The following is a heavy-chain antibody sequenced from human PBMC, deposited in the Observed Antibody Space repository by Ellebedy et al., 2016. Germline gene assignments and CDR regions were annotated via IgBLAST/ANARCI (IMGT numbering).Heavy chain of an antibody. J-gene: IGHJ4*02. D-gene: IGHD3-16*02. Sequence: GESLKISXAASGFTFSSYGMSWIRQAPGKGLEWVSYISSSGSTIYYADSVKGRFTISRDNAKNSLYLQMNSLRAEDTAVYYCANRGRYYFDSWGQGTLVTVSS. CDR1: GFTFSSYG. CDR3: ANRGRYYFDS. CDR2: ISSSGSTI. V-gene: IGHV3-11*01.